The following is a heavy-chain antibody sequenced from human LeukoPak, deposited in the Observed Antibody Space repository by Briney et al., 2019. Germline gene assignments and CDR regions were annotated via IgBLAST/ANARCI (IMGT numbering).Heavy chain of an antibody. CDR1: GFTFSSYW. D-gene: IGHD6-13*01. CDR3: ARVIAPRNYYGMDV. Sequence: GGSLRLSCAASGFTFSSYWMSWVRQAPGKGLEWVANIKQDGSEKYYVDSEKGRFTISRDNAKNSLYLQMNSLRAEDTAVYYCARVIAPRNYYGMDVWGQGTTVTVSS. CDR2: IKQDGSEK. J-gene: IGHJ6*02. V-gene: IGHV3-7*01.